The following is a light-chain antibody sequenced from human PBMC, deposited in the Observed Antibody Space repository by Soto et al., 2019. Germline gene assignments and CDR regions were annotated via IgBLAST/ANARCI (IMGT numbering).Light chain of an antibody. CDR3: QQYNSFPT. V-gene: IGKV1-5*03. CDR2: KAS. J-gene: IGKJ5*01. Sequence: DIPMTQAPSTLSASVGDIVTITCRASHSISDWLAWYQQKPGKAPKLLIYKASTLESGVPSRFSGSGSGTEFPLTISSLQPDDFATYYCQQYNSFPTFGQGTRL. CDR1: HSISDW.